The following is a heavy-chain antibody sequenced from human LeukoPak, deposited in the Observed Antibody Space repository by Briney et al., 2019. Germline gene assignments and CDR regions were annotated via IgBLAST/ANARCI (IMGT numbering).Heavy chain of an antibody. CDR1: GGTFSSYA. J-gene: IGHJ4*02. D-gene: IGHD2-15*01. V-gene: IGHV1-69*13. CDR2: IIPIFGTA. Sequence: ASVKVSCKASGGTFSSYAISWVRQAPGQGLEWTGGIIPIFGTANYAQKFQGRVTITADESTSTAYMELSSLRSEDTAVYYCARVRPFSGGSCYDYWGQGTLVTVSS. CDR3: ARVRPFSGGSCYDY.